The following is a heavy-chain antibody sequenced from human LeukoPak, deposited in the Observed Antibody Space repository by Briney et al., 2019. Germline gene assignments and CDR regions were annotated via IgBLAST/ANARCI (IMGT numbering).Heavy chain of an antibody. D-gene: IGHD4-17*01. CDR3: ARDGHDYGDYAYYYYYMDV. V-gene: IGHV1-2*02. J-gene: IGHJ6*03. CDR1: GYTFTGYY. CDR2: INPNSGGT. Sequence: ASVKVSCKASGYTFTGYYMHWVRQAPGQGLEWMGWINPNSGGTNYAQKFQGRVTMTRDTSISTAYMELSRLRSDDTAVYYCARDGHDYGDYAYYYYYMDVWGKGTTVTVSS.